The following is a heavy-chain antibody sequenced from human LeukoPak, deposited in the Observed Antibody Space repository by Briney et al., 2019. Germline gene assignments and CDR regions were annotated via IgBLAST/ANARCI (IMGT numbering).Heavy chain of an antibody. V-gene: IGHV3-23*01. CDR2: ISGSGGST. CDR1: GFSFSNCA. Sequence: PGGSLRLSCAASGFSFSNCAMSWVRQAPGKGLEWVSAISGSGGSTYYADSVKGRFTISRDNSKNTLYLQMNSLRAEDTAVYYCAKDRKVTMIRGESAFDIWGQGTMVTVSS. J-gene: IGHJ3*02. D-gene: IGHD3-10*01. CDR3: AKDRKVTMIRGESAFDI.